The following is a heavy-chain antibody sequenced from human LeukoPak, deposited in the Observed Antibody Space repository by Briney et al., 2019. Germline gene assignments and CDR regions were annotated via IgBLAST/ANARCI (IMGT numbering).Heavy chain of an antibody. J-gene: IGHJ4*02. CDR3: ARVNGEFENDY. Sequence: GRSLRLSCTASGFTFSSYAMHWVRQAPGKGLEWVAVISYDGSNKYYADSVKGRFTISRDNSKNTLYLQMNSLRAEDTAVYYCARVNGEFENDYWGQGTLVTVSS. CDR1: GFTFSSYA. D-gene: IGHD3-10*01. V-gene: IGHV3-30-3*01. CDR2: ISYDGSNK.